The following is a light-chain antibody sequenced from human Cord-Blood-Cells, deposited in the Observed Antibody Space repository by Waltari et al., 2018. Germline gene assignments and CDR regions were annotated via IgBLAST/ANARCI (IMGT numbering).Light chain of an antibody. CDR3: QQYYSTPHT. J-gene: IGKJ2*01. V-gene: IGKV4-1*01. CDR1: QSVLYSSNNKNY. Sequence: DIVMTQSPDSLAVSLGERATINCQSSQSVLYSSNNKNYLAWYQQKPGHPPKLLIYWASTRESGVPDRFSGSGSGTDFTLTISSLQAEDVAVYYCQQYYSTPHTFGQGTKLEIK. CDR2: WAS.